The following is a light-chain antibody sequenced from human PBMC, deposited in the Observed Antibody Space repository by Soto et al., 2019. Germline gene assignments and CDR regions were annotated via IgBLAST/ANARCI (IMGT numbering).Light chain of an antibody. V-gene: IGKV3-15*01. CDR1: QSVSNN. J-gene: IGKJ1*01. Sequence: EIVLTQSPGTLSLSPGERATLSCRASQSVSNNLAWYQQKPGQAPRLLMYGASTRATGIPARFSGSGSGTEFTLTISSLQSADCAVYVCQQYNNWARTFGQGTKVDIK. CDR2: GAS. CDR3: QQYNNWART.